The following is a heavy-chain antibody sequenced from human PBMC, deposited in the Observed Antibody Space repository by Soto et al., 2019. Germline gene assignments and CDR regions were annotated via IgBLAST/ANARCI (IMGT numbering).Heavy chain of an antibody. CDR1: GFTFSSYA. V-gene: IGHV3-30-3*01. J-gene: IGHJ2*01. CDR2: ISYDGSNK. D-gene: IGHD4-4*01. Sequence: QVQLVESGGGVVQPGRSLRLSCAASGFTFSSYAMHWVRQAPGKGLEWVAVISYDGSNKYYADSVKGRFTISRDNSKNTPYQKMNSLRLEDTAVYYCARPLWRDDYNWGYFDLWGRGTLVTVSS. CDR3: ARPLWRDDYNWGYFDL.